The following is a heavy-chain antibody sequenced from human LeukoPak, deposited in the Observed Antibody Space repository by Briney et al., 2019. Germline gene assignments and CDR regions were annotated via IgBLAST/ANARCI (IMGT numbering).Heavy chain of an antibody. V-gene: IGHV3-74*01. CDR1: GFTFSNYW. CDR3: ARATTPALVVAGNY. D-gene: IGHD6-19*01. Sequence: GGSLRLSCAASGFTFSNYWMHWVRHATGKGLVWVSRIHSDGSATIYADSVKGRFTISRDNAKNTLYLQMNSLRAEDTAVYYCARATTPALVVAGNYWGQGTLVTVSS. J-gene: IGHJ4*02. CDR2: IHSDGSAT.